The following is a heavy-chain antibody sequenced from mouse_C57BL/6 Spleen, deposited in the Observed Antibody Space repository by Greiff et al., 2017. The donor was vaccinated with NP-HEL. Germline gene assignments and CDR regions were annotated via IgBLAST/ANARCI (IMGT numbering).Heavy chain of an antibody. D-gene: IGHD2-5*01. Sequence: VQLQQPGAELVRPGTSVKLSCKASGYTFTSYWMHWVKQRPGQGLEWIGVIDPSDSYTNYKPKFKGKATLTVDTSSSTAYMQLSSLTSEDSAVYYCARRNYSNYDWFAYWGQGTLVTVSA. CDR3: ARRNYSNYDWFAY. CDR1: GYTFTSYW. J-gene: IGHJ3*01. V-gene: IGHV1-59*01. CDR2: IDPSDSYT.